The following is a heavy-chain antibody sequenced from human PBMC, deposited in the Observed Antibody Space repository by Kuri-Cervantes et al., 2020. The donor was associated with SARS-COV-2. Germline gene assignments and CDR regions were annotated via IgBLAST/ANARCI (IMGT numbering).Heavy chain of an antibody. CDR3: ARLGGYCSGGSCYYNWFDP. CDR1: GGSISSSSYY. D-gene: IGHD2-15*01. V-gene: IGHV4-39*01. Sequence: GSLRLSCTVSGGSISSSSYYWGWIRQPPGKGLEWIGSIYYSGSTYYNPSLKSRVTISVDTSKNQFSLKLSSVTAADTAVYYCARLGGYCSGGSCYYNWFDPWGQGTLVTVSS. J-gene: IGHJ5*02. CDR2: IYYSGST.